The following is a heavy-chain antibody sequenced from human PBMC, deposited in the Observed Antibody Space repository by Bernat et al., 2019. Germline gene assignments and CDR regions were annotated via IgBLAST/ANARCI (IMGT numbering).Heavy chain of an antibody. CDR3: VRDQIERATINTGAPFDY. Sequence: QVQLVESGGGVVQPGRSLRLSCAASGFTFSDFGMHWVRQAPGKGLEWVAVISHDGGHNSYGDSVKGRFTISRDSSKNTLYLQMNSLRAEDTAVYYCVRDQIERATINTGAPFDYWGQGTLVTVSS. CDR2: ISHDGGHN. V-gene: IGHV3-30*03. CDR1: GFTFSDFG. D-gene: IGHD5-24*01. J-gene: IGHJ4*02.